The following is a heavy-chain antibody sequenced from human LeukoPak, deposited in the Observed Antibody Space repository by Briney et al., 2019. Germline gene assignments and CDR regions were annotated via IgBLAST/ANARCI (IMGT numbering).Heavy chain of an antibody. CDR2: IYYSGST. D-gene: IGHD4-17*01. J-gene: IGHJ4*02. V-gene: IGHV4-31*03. CDR1: GVSISSGGYY. CDR3: ARGLRRSIDY. Sequence: SETLSLTCTVSGVSISSGGYYWSWIRQHPGKGLEWIGYIYYSGSTYYNPSLKSRVTISVDTSKNQFSLKLSSVTAADTAVCYCARGLRRSIDYWGQGTLVTVSS.